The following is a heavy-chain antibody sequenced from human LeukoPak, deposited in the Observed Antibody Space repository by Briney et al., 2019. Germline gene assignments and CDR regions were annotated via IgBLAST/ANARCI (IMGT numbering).Heavy chain of an antibody. CDR2: VSTDGDT. Sequence: GGSLRLSCAASGFTFSSYAVSWVRQAPGKGLEWVSSVSTDGDTYYTDSVKGRFTISRDVSRNTLFLQMISLRAEDTALYYCARSRSGSVAGTSDYWGQGTLVIVSS. J-gene: IGHJ4*02. D-gene: IGHD6-19*01. CDR1: GFTFSSYA. V-gene: IGHV3-23*01. CDR3: ARSRSGSVAGTSDY.